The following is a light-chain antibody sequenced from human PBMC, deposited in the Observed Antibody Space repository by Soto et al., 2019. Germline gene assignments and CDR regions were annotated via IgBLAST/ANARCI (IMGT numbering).Light chain of an antibody. CDR3: QSYDTSVGGVV. CDR1: KFNFGAGYD. Sequence: QSVLTQPPSVTGAPGQRVTISCTGSKFNFGAGYDVHWYQQVPGTAPKLLIYGNNNRPSGVPDRVSGSKSGTSASLAITGLQAEDEADYYCQSYDTSVGGVVFGGGTKLTVL. J-gene: IGLJ3*02. V-gene: IGLV1-40*01. CDR2: GNN.